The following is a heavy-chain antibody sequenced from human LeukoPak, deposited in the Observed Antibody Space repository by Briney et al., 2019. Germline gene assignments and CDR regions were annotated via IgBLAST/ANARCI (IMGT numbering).Heavy chain of an antibody. CDR3: ASHRRGVKGYQFGY. D-gene: IGHD3-10*01. J-gene: IGHJ4*02. CDR2: IYYSGST. Sequence: PSETLSLTCTVSSGSISSYYWSWIRQPPGKGLEWIGFIYYSGSTNYNPSLKSRVTVSVDTSKNQFSLKLTSVTAADTAVYYCASHRRGVKGYQFGYWGQGTLVTVSS. V-gene: IGHV4-59*01. CDR1: SGSISSYY.